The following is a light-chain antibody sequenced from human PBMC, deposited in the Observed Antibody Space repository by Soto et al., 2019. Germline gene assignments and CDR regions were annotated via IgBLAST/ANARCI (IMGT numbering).Light chain of an antibody. V-gene: IGKV3-15*01. J-gene: IGKJ3*01. Sequence: ETVMTQSPATLSVSPGERATLSCRASQSVKNNLAWYQQKPGQRPRLISYGGSTRATGTPARFSGSGAGTEFTLTISSLQSEDFAVYFCQQDNNWTPNTLGHGTKVYI. CDR2: GGS. CDR3: QQDNNWTPNT. CDR1: QSVKNN.